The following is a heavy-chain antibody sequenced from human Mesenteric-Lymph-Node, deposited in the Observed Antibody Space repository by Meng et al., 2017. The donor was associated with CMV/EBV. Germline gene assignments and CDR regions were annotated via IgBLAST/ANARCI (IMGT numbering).Heavy chain of an antibody. CDR1: GFSLSTSGMR. CDR2: IDWDDAK. Sequence: SGPTLVKPTQTLTLTCTFSGFSLSTSGMRVSWIRQPPGKALEWLERIDWDDAKFYSTSLKTRLTISKGTSKNQVVLTMTNMDPLDTATYYCARMTFDNWFDPWGQGTLVTVSS. D-gene: IGHD2/OR15-2a*01. CDR3: ARMTFDNWFDP. V-gene: IGHV2-70D*14. J-gene: IGHJ5*02.